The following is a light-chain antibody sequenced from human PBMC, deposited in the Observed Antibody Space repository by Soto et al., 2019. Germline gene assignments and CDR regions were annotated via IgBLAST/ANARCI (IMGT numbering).Light chain of an antibody. J-gene: IGKJ1*01. CDR3: QQYNNWPPWT. V-gene: IGKV3-15*01. CDR1: QSVSSN. CDR2: GAS. Sequence: EIVITHSPATLSVYPGERATLSCRASQSVSSNLAWYQQKPGQAPRLLIYGASTRATGIPARFSGSGSGTEFTLTISSLQSEDFAVYYCQQYNNWPPWTFGQGTKVDIK.